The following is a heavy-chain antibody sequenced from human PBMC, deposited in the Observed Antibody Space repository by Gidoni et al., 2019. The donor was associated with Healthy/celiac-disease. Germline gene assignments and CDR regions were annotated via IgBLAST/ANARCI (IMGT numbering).Heavy chain of an antibody. V-gene: IGHV4-34*01. CDR3: ARTIAARPSNWFDP. CDR1: GGSFSGYY. D-gene: IGHD6-6*01. Sequence: QVQLQQWGAGLLKPSETLSLTCAVYGGSFSGYYWSWIRQPPGKGLEWIGEINHSGSTNYNPSLKSRVTISVDTSKNQFSLKLSSVTAADTAVYYCARTIAARPSNWFDPWGQGTLVTVSS. J-gene: IGHJ5*02. CDR2: INHSGST.